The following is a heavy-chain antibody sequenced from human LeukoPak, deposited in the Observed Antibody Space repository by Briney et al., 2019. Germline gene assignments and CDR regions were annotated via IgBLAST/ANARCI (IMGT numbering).Heavy chain of an antibody. V-gene: IGHV3-30*02. CDR2: IRYDGSNK. Sequence: GGSLRLSCAASGFTFSSYGMHWVRQAPGKGLEWVAFIRYDGSNKYYADSVKGRFTISRDNSKNTLYLQMNSLRAEDTAVYYCARQGTIAAAEIDYWGQGTLVTVSS. CDR3: ARQGTIAAAEIDY. J-gene: IGHJ4*02. D-gene: IGHD6-13*01. CDR1: GFTFSSYG.